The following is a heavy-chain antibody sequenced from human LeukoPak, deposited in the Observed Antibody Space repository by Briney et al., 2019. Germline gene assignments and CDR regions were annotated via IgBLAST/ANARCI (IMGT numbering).Heavy chain of an antibody. D-gene: IGHD6-19*01. Sequence: PGGSLRLSCVASGFTFSSYGMHWVRQAPGKGLEWVAVISYDGSNKYYADSVKGRFTISRDNSKNTLYLQMNSLRAEDTAVYYCAKGGSSGWYAMGYRGQGTLVTVSS. J-gene: IGHJ4*02. V-gene: IGHV3-30*18. CDR1: GFTFSSYG. CDR2: ISYDGSNK. CDR3: AKGGSSGWYAMGY.